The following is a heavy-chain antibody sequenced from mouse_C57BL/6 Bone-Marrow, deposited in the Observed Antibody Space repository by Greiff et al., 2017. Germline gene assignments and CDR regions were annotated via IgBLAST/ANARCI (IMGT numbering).Heavy chain of an antibody. V-gene: IGHV5-6*01. CDR3: ARHYYGSRDWYFDV. CDR1: GFTFSSYG. D-gene: IGHD1-1*01. CDR2: ISSGGSYT. Sequence: EVQGVESGGDLVKPGGSLKLSCAASGFTFSSYGMSWVRQTPDKRLEWVATISSGGSYTYYPDSVKGRFTISRDNAKNTLYLQMSSLKSEDTAMYYCARHYYGSRDWYFDVWGTGTTVTVSS. J-gene: IGHJ1*03.